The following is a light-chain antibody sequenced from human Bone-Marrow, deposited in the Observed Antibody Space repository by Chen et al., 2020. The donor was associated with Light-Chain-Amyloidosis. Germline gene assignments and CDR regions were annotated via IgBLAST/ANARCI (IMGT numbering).Light chain of an antibody. CDR1: RSDVGAYNF. Sequence: QSALTQPASVSGSPGQSITISCTGTRSDVGAYNFGSWYQQHPGKAPKLMIYDVSNRPSGVSNRFSGSKSGNTASLTISGLQAEDEADYYCSSKTSSATLYVFGTGTKVTVL. CDR2: DVS. CDR3: SSKTSSATLYV. V-gene: IGLV2-14*03. J-gene: IGLJ1*01.